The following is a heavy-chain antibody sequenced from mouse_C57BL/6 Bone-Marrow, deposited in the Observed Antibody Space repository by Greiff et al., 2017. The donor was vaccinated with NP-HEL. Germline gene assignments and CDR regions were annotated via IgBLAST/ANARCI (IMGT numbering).Heavy chain of an antibody. CDR2: ISDGGSYT. CDR1: GFTFSSYA. CDR3: AKDGTLLAWFAY. Sequence: EVMLVESGGGLVKPGGSLKLSCAASGFTFSSYAMSWVRPTPERRLEWVATISDGGSYTYYPDNVKGRFTISRDNAKNNLYLQMSHLKSEDTAMYYCAKDGTLLAWFAYWGQGTLVTVSA. J-gene: IGHJ3*01. D-gene: IGHD1-1*01. V-gene: IGHV5-4*01.